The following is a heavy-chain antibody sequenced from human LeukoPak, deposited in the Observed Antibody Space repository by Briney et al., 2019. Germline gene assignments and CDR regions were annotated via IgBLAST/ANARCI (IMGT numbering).Heavy chain of an antibody. J-gene: IGHJ5*02. Sequence: SETLSLTCTVSGYSISSGYYWGWIRQPPGKGLEWIGSIYHSGSTYYNPSLKSRVTISVDTSKNQFSLKLSSVTAADTAVYYCARDRKLGYCSSTSCRGWFDPWGQGTLVTVSS. CDR2: IYHSGST. V-gene: IGHV4-38-2*02. CDR1: GYSISSGYY. CDR3: ARDRKLGYCSSTSCRGWFDP. D-gene: IGHD2-2*01.